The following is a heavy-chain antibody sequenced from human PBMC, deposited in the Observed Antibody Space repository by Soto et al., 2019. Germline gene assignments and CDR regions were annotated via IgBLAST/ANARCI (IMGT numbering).Heavy chain of an antibody. CDR3: AALEACQQLVQQQFDP. V-gene: IGHV4-59*01. Sequence: PSETLSLTCTVSGGSISSYYWSWIRQPPGKGLEWIGYIYYSGSTNYNPSLKSRVTISVDTSKNQFSLKLSSVTAADTAVYYCAALEACQQLVQQQFDPWGQGTLVTVSS. J-gene: IGHJ5*02. CDR2: IYYSGST. D-gene: IGHD6-13*01. CDR1: GGSISSYY.